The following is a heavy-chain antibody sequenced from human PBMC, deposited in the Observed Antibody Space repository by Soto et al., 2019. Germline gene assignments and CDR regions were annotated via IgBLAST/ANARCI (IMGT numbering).Heavy chain of an antibody. CDR3: ARGGYGSGSSYYFDY. J-gene: IGHJ4*02. CDR1: GGSISSYY. Sequence: SETLSLTCTVSGGSISSYYWSWIRQPPGKGLEWIGYIYYSGSTNYNPSLKSRVTISVDTSKNQFSLKLSSVTAADTAVYYCARGGYGSGSSYYFDYRGQGTLVTVSS. V-gene: IGHV4-59*01. CDR2: IYYSGST. D-gene: IGHD3-10*01.